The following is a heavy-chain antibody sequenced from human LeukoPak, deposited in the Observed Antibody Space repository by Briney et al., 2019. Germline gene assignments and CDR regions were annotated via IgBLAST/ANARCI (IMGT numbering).Heavy chain of an antibody. J-gene: IGHJ5*02. D-gene: IGHD4-17*01. CDR2: IIPILGIA. CDR3: ARDLDTVTTKRGWNNWFDP. Sequence: SVKVSCKASGGTFSSYAISWVRQAPGQGLEWMGRIIPILGIANYAQKFQGRVTITADKSTSTAYMELSSLRSEDTAVYYCARDLDTVTTKRGWNNWFDPWGQGTLVTVSS. V-gene: IGHV1-69*04. CDR1: GGTFSSYA.